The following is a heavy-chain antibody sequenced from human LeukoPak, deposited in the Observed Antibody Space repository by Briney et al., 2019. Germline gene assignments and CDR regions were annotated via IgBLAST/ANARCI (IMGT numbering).Heavy chain of an antibody. CDR1: GFTFSSYW. V-gene: IGHV3-7*05. CDR3: VRDLRIWSGYQVFDH. J-gene: IGHJ4*02. CDR2: MKEDGSEK. D-gene: IGHD3-3*01. Sequence: GGSLRLSCAASGFTFSSYWMSWVRQAPGKGLEWVANMKEDGSEKYYVDSVKGRFTISRDNAKNSLYLQMNSLRAEDTAVYYCVRDLRIWSGYQVFDHWGQGTLVTVSS.